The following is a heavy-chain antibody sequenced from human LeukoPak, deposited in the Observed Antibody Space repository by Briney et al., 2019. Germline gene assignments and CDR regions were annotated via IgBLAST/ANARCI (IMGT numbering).Heavy chain of an antibody. J-gene: IGHJ4*02. V-gene: IGHV3-23*01. CDR3: AKGEGYYDILTGYQYYYFDY. CDR2: ISGSGGRT. CDR1: GFTFSSYA. D-gene: IGHD3-9*01. Sequence: GGSLRLSCAASGFTFSSYAMSWVRQAPGKGLEWVSAISGSGGRTYYADSVKGRFTISRDNSKNTLYLQMNSLRAEDTAVYYCAKGEGYYDILTGYQYYYFDYWGQGTLVTVSS.